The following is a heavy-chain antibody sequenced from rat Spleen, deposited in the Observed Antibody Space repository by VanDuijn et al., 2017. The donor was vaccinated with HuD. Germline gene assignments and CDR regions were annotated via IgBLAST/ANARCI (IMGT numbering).Heavy chain of an antibody. CDR2: ISYSGST. Sequence: EVQLQESGPGLVKPSQSLSLTCSVTGSSITSNYWGWIRKFPGNKMEWIGHISYSGSTTYNPSLKSRISISRDTSKNQFFLQLNSVTTEDTATYYCAGAGYLRDWYFDFWGPGTMVTVSS. CDR1: GSSITSNY. J-gene: IGHJ1*01. D-gene: IGHD2-2*01. V-gene: IGHV3-1*01. CDR3: AGAGYLRDWYFDF.